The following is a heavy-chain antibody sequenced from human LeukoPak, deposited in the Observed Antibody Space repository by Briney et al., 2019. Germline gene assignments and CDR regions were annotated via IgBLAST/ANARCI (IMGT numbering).Heavy chain of an antibody. D-gene: IGHD3-3*01. Sequence: SETLSLTCTVSGGSISGSSYYWGWIRQPPGKGLEWIGYIYYSGSTYYNPSLKSRVTISVDTSKNQFSLKLSSVTAADTAVYYCARDRITIFGVYYYYYGMDVWGQGTTVTVSS. V-gene: IGHV4-31*03. J-gene: IGHJ6*02. CDR2: IYYSGST. CDR3: ARDRITIFGVYYYYYGMDV. CDR1: GGSISGSSYY.